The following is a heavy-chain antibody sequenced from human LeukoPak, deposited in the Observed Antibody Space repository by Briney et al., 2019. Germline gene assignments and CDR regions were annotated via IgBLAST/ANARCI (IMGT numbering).Heavy chain of an antibody. CDR1: GYTFTSHD. V-gene: IGHV1-8*01. D-gene: IGHD4-17*01. J-gene: IGHJ6*02. CDR2: MNPNSGNT. CDR3: ARPGGLATVTGEGMDV. Sequence: GASVKVSCKASGYTFTSHDINWVRQATGQGLEWMGWMNPNSGNTGYAQKFQGRVTMTRNTSISTAYTELSSLRSEDTAVYYCARPGGLATVTGEGMDVWGQGTTVTVSS.